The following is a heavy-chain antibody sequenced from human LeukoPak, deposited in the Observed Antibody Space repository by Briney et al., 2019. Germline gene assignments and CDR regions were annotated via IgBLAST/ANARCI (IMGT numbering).Heavy chain of an antibody. J-gene: IGHJ3*02. Sequence: GSLRLSCAASGFTVSSNYMSWVRQAPGKGLEWVSVIYSGGSTYYADSVKGRFTISRDNSKNTLYLQMNSLRAEDTAVYYCARGPLPSSYYYGSGSYPKGAFDIWGQGTMVTVSS. CDR3: ARGPLPSSYYYGSGSYPKGAFDI. CDR1: GFTVSSNY. V-gene: IGHV3-53*01. D-gene: IGHD3-10*01. CDR2: IYSGGST.